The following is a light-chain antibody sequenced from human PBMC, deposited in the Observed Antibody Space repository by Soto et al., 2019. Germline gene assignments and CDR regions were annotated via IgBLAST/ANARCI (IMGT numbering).Light chain of an antibody. CDR2: VAS. V-gene: IGKV3-15*01. Sequence: EIVMTQSPATLSVSPGERATLSCRASQSVSSNLAWYQQKPGRAPRLLIYVASTRATGIPARFSGSGSGTEFTLTISSLQSEDFAVYYCQQYNNWLITFGQGTRLEIK. CDR1: QSVSSN. CDR3: QQYNNWLIT. J-gene: IGKJ5*01.